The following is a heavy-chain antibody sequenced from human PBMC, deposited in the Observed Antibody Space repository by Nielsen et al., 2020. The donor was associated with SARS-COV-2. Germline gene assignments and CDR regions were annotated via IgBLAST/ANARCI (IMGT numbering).Heavy chain of an antibody. J-gene: IGHJ6*02. CDR1: GYTFTGYY. D-gene: IGHD4-11*01. V-gene: IGHV1-2*02. Sequence: SVHVSCKASGYTFTGYYMHWVRQPPGQGLEWMGWINPNSGGTNYAQKFQGRVTMTRDTSISTAYMELSRLRSDDTAVYYCARKDYSNYYYYYGMDVWGQGTTVTVSS. CDR3: ARKDYSNYYYYYGMDV. CDR2: INPNSGGT.